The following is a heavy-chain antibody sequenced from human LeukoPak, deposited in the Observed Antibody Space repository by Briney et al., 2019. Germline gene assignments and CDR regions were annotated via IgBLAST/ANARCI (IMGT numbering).Heavy chain of an antibody. CDR1: GGSFSGYY. D-gene: IGHD3-22*01. CDR2: INHSGST. V-gene: IGHV4-34*01. CDR3: ARFYLIARYYFDY. Sequence: PSETLSLTCAVYGGSFSGYYWSWIRQPPGKGLEWIGEINHSGSTNYNPSLKSRVTISVDTSKNQFSLKLSSVTAADTAVYYCARFYLIARYYFDYWGQGTLVTVSS. J-gene: IGHJ4*02.